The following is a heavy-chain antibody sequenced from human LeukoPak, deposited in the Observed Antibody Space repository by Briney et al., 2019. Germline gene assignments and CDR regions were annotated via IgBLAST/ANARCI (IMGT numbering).Heavy chain of an antibody. CDR2: IYYSGST. Sequence: KSSETLSLTCAVSGGSISSYYWSWIRQPPGKGLEWIGYIYYSGSTNYNPSLKSRVTISVDTSKNQFSLKLSSVTAADTAVYYCARRSTSWGYYYGMDVWGQGTTVTVSS. CDR1: GGSISSYY. D-gene: IGHD2-2*01. V-gene: IGHV4-59*08. CDR3: ARRSTSWGYYYGMDV. J-gene: IGHJ6*02.